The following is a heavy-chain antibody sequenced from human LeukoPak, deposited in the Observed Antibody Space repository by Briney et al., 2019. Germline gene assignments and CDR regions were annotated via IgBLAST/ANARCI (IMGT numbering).Heavy chain of an antibody. CDR3: ARDVTRLDPGFDY. Sequence: SETLSLTCTVSGGSIRSGSYYWSWIRQPAGKGLEWIGLIHSSGSTDYNPSLKSRVTISVDTSKNQFSLKLSSVTAADTAVYYCARDVTRLDPGFDYWGQGTLVTVSS. CDR2: IHSSGST. J-gene: IGHJ4*02. D-gene: IGHD5-12*01. CDR1: GGSIRSGSYY. V-gene: IGHV4-61*02.